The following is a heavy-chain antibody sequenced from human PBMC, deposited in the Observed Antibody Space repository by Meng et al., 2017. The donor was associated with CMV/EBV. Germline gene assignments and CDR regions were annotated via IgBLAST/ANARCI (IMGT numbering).Heavy chain of an antibody. D-gene: IGHD1-26*01. CDR1: GYTFTGYY. Sequence: ASVKVSCKASGYTFTGYYMHWVRQAPGQGLEWMGWINPNSGGTNYAQKFQGRVTMTRDTSISTAYMELSRLRSDDTAVYYCATPWGGSGSPAGFDYWGQGTLVTVSS. CDR2: INPNSGGT. V-gene: IGHV1-2*02. CDR3: ATPWGGSGSPAGFDY. J-gene: IGHJ4*02.